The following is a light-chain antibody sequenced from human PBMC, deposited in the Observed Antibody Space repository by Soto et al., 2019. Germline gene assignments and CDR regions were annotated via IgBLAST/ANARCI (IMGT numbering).Light chain of an antibody. CDR1: QRISSW. V-gene: IGKV1-5*01. Sequence: DIQMTQSPSTLSASVGDRVTITCRVSQRISSWLAWYQQKPGKAPKLLIYDASSLESGVPSRFSGSGSGTKFTLTISSLQPDDFATYYCQQYNRPYTCSQGAKLDIK. CDR3: QQYNRPYT. CDR2: DAS. J-gene: IGKJ2*01.